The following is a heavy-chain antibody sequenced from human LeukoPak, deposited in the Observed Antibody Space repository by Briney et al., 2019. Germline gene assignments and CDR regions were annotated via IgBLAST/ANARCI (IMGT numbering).Heavy chain of an antibody. CDR2: ISNTATII. CDR3: ARDALRPDY. V-gene: IGHV3-48*01. Sequence: GGSLRLSCAVSGFTFSSYSMNWVRQAPGKGLEWVSYISNTATIIYYADSVKGRFTISRDNAKNSLHLQMNSLRAEDTAMYYCARDALRPDYWGQGTLVTVSS. J-gene: IGHJ4*02. CDR1: GFTFSSYS.